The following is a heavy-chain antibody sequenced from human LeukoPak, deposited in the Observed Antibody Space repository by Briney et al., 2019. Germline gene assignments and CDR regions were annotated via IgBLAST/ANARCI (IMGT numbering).Heavy chain of an antibody. CDR1: GDSVSSNSAA. V-gene: IGHV6-1*01. CDR2: TYYRSRWYN. D-gene: IGHD1-7*01. Sequence: SQTLSLTCAISGDSVSSNSAAWNWIRQSPSRGLEWLGRTYYRSRWYNDYALSVKSRISISPDISRNQFSLQLDSVTPEDTAVYYCARLDANFADFWGQGTLVTVSS. J-gene: IGHJ4*02. CDR3: ARLDANFADF.